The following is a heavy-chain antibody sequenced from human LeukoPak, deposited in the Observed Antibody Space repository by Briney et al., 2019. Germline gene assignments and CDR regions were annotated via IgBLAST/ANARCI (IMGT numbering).Heavy chain of an antibody. CDR1: GFTFSSYG. D-gene: IGHD2-8*02. CDR2: ISYDGSNK. V-gene: IGHV3-30*18. J-gene: IGHJ3*01. Sequence: GGSLRLSCAASGFTFSSYGMHWVRQAPGKGLEWVAVISYDGSNKYYAGSVKGRFTVSRDNSKNTLYLQMNSLRVEDTAVYYCAKEIYCTATTCQGNDAFDLWGQGTRVTVSS. CDR3: AKEIYCTATTCQGNDAFDL.